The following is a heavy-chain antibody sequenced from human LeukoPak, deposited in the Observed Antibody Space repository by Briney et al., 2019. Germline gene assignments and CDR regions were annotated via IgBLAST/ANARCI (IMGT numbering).Heavy chain of an antibody. Sequence: SQTLSLTCTVSGGSISSGSYYWSWIRQPAGKGLEWIGRIYTSGSTNYNPSLKSRVTISVDTSKNQFSLKLSSVTAADTAVYYCARNTIGYSSGWYGFDYWGQGTLVTVSS. D-gene: IGHD6-19*01. CDR3: ARNTIGYSSGWYGFDY. J-gene: IGHJ4*02. CDR2: IYTSGST. CDR1: GGSISSGSYY. V-gene: IGHV4-61*02.